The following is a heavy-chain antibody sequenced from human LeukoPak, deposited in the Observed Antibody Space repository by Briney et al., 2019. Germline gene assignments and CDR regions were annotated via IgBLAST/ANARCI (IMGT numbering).Heavy chain of an antibody. CDR2: INPNSGGT. V-gene: IGHV1-2*02. CDR1: GYTFTGYY. CDR3: ARDELRGEYSSSCPFDY. J-gene: IGHJ4*02. Sequence: ASVKVSCKASGYTFTGYYMHWVRQAPGQGLEWMGWINPNSGGTNYAQKFQGRVTMTRDTSISTAYMELSRLRSDDTAVYYCARDELRGEYSSSCPFDYWGQGTLVTVSS. D-gene: IGHD6-6*01.